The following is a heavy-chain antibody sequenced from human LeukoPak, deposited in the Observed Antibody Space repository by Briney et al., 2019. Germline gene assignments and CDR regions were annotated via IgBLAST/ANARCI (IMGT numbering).Heavy chain of an antibody. D-gene: IGHD3-16*02. CDR3: ARFGHITFGGVIADESSFDY. Sequence: GRSLRLSCAASGFTFSSYAMHWVRQAPGKGLEWVAVISYDGSNKYYADSVKGRFTISRDNSKNSLYLQMNSLRAEDTAVYYCARFGHITFGGVIADESSFDYWGQGTLVTVSS. V-gene: IGHV3-30*04. CDR2: ISYDGSNK. CDR1: GFTFSSYA. J-gene: IGHJ4*02.